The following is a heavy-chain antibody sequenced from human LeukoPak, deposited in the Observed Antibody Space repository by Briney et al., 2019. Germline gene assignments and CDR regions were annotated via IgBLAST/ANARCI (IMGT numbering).Heavy chain of an antibody. V-gene: IGHV4-34*01. J-gene: IGHJ4*02. D-gene: IGHD3-9*01. Sequence: SETLSLTCAVYGGSISGYYWSWIRQPPGKGLEWVGEIHYTGGTSYNPSLKSRATISIDTSKNQLSLKLSSVTAADTAVYYCARGNILSGYCFDFWGQGALVTVSS. CDR2: IHYTGGT. CDR3: ARGNILSGYCFDF. CDR1: GGSISGYY.